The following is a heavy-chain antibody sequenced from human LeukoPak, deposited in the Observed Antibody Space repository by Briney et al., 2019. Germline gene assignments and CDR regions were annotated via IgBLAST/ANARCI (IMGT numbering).Heavy chain of an antibody. CDR1: GDSVSSNTGI. CDR2: TYYRSKWFI. V-gene: IGHV6-1*01. CDR3: ARDKVLNGFDI. J-gene: IGHJ3*02. Sequence: SQTLSLTCAISGDSVSSNTGIWNWVRQSPSRGLEWLGRTYYRSKWFIDYALSVKGRMTINPDTSKNQFSLQLNSVTPEDTAVYYCARDKVLNGFDIWGQGTMITVSS. D-gene: IGHD2-8*02.